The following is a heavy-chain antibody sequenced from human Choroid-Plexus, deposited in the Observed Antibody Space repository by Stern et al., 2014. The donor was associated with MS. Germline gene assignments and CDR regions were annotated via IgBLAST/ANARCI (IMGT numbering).Heavy chain of an antibody. CDR2: IWYEGPSR. D-gene: IGHD3-22*01. V-gene: IGHV3-33*01. J-gene: IGHJ4*02. Sequence: VHLVESGGGVVQPGTSLRLSCEASGFIFSDYGMHWVRQAPGKGLEWVAVIWYEGPSRYYADSVRGRFTISRDNSKNTLYLQMNSLRVEDTAMYFCTRRCSDYSCESDFDYWGQGTLVTVSS. CDR1: GFIFSDYG. CDR3: TRRCSDYSCESDFDY.